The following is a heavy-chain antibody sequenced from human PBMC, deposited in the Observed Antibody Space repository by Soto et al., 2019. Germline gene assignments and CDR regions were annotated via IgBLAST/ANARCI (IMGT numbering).Heavy chain of an antibody. CDR3: AKNQERELPRVIDF. CDR1: GLPFSNYA. Sequence: TVGSLRLSCATSGLPFSNYAMSWVRQAPGGGLEWVSSMSGSSSTTYYADSVRGRFTISRDRSKNTLYLQMSSLRAEDTALYYCAKNQERELPRVIDFWGQGTLVTVSS. V-gene: IGHV3-23*01. D-gene: IGHD1-7*01. CDR2: MSGSSSTT. J-gene: IGHJ4*02.